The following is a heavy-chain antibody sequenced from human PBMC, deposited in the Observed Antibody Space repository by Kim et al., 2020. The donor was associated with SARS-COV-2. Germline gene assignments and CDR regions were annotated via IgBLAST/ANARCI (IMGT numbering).Heavy chain of an antibody. D-gene: IGHD1-26*01. V-gene: IGHV1-3*01. Sequence: TKYSQKFQGRVTITRDTSASTAYMELSSLRSEDTAVYYCARDRGGATFDYWGQGTLVTVSS. CDR3: ARDRGGATFDY. J-gene: IGHJ4*02. CDR2: T.